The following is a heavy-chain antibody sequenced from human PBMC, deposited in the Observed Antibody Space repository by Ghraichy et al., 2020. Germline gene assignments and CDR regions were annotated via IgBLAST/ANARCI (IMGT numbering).Heavy chain of an antibody. J-gene: IGHJ4*02. V-gene: IGHV3-23*01. CDR3: AKVPLGDSFSDYGSAVFDY. CDR2: IIGNSAST. D-gene: IGHD3-10*01. CDR1: GFTFSNYA. Sequence: ETLSLTCAASGFTFSNYAMTWVRQAPGKGLEWVAAIIGNSASTYYADSVKGRFTISRDNSMNTLFLQMNSLRPEDTAVYHCAKVPLGDSFSDYGSAVFDYWGQGTLVTVSS.